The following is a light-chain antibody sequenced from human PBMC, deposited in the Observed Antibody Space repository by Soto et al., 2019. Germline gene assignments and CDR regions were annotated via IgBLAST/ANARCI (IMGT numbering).Light chain of an antibody. CDR1: QSIHSW. CDR3: QQYNTHPYT. V-gene: IGKV1-5*03. Sequence: DFQMTQSPSTLSASVGDRVTITCRASQSIHSWLAWYQQKPGRTPKLLIYKASTLESGVPSRLSGSGSGTEFTLTISSMQPDDFATYYCQQYNTHPYTFGQGTKVDIK. CDR2: KAS. J-gene: IGKJ2*01.